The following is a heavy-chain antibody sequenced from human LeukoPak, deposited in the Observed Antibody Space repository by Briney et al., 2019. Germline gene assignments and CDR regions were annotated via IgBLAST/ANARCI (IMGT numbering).Heavy chain of an antibody. CDR1: PGSISTFY. Sequence: KPSETLSLTCTVSPGSISTFYWSWMRQSAGKGLEWIGRMYVTGNTNYNPSLRSRVTMSIDTSKNQFSLSLTSVTAADTAVYFCARDFYNYGYPTYMDVWGKGITVTVSS. V-gene: IGHV4-4*07. J-gene: IGHJ6*03. D-gene: IGHD5-18*01. CDR2: MYVTGNT. CDR3: ARDFYNYGYPTYMDV.